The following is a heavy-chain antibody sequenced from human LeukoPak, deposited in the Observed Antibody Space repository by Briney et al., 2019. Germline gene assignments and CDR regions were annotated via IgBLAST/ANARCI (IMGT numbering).Heavy chain of an antibody. Sequence: GGSLRLSCAASGFTLSSYSMNWVRQAPGKGLEWVSSISSSSSYIYYADSVKGRFTISRDNAKNSLYLQMNNLRAEDTAVYYCARAAGASYFSPIDYWGQGTLVTVSS. CDR1: GFTLSSYS. D-gene: IGHD2/OR15-2a*01. V-gene: IGHV3-21*01. CDR3: ARAAGASYFSPIDY. CDR2: ISSSSSYI. J-gene: IGHJ4*02.